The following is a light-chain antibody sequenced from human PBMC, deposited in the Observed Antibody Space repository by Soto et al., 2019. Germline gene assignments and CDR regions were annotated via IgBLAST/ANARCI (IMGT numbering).Light chain of an antibody. J-gene: IGKJ4*01. CDR1: QSVSSY. V-gene: IGKV3-11*01. CDR2: DAS. CDR3: QQHSSWPPLT. Sequence: EIVLTQSPATLSLSPGERATLSCRASQSVSSYLAWYQQKPGQAPRLLIYDASTRAAGIPASFSGSGSGTDFTLTISSLEPEDFAVYYCQQHSSWPPLTFGGGTQVEIK.